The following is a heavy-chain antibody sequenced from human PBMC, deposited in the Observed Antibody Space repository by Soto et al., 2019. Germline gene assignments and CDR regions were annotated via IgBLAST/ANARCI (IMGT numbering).Heavy chain of an antibody. D-gene: IGHD6-19*01. CDR2: IIAYNGNT. V-gene: IGHV1-18*01. J-gene: IGHJ5*02. CDR3: ARTIAVAGTDWFDP. Sequence: VKVSCKASAYTFSTYSITWGRQAPGQGLEWMGWIIAYNGNTNYAQKLQGRVTMTTDTSTSTAYMELRSLRSVDTAVYYCARTIAVAGTDWFDPWGQGTLVTVFS. CDR1: AYTFSTYS.